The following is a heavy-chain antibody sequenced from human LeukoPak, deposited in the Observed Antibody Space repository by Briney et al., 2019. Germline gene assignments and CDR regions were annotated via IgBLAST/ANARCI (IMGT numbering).Heavy chain of an antibody. V-gene: IGHV4-59*01. D-gene: IGHD1-26*01. CDR3: ARVYSGSDPRGVDY. J-gene: IGHJ4*02. CDR1: GGSISSYY. Sequence: SETLSLTCTVSGGSISSYYWSWIRQPPGKGLEWIGYIYYSGSTNYNPSLKSRVTISVDTSKNQFSLKLSSVTAADTAVYYCARVYSGSDPRGVDYWGQRTLVTVSS. CDR2: IYYSGST.